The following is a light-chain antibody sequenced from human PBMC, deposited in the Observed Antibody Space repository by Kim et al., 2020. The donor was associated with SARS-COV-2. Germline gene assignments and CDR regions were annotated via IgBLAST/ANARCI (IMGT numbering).Light chain of an antibody. CDR2: GAS. J-gene: IGKJ4*01. V-gene: IGKV1-12*01. CDR1: EYIYTW. Sequence: DIQLTQSPSSVSASVGDRVTITCRASEYIYTWLAWYQQQPGKAPKLLISGASNLQPGVPSRFSASGSGTDFTLTISRLQPEDFATYYCQELNTFPLTFGGGTKVEI. CDR3: QELNTFPLT.